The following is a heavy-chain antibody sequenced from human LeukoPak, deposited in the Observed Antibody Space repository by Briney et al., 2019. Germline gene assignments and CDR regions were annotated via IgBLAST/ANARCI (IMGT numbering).Heavy chain of an antibody. Sequence: SETLPLTCTVSGGSLSSYYWSWIRQPPGKGLEWIGYIYYSGSTNYNPSLKSRVTISVDTSKNQFSLKLSSVTAADTAVYYCARAGGDYDILTGYYYSRWYFDLWGRGTLVTVSS. D-gene: IGHD3-9*01. CDR3: ARAGGDYDILTGYYYSRWYFDL. J-gene: IGHJ2*01. CDR1: GGSLSSYY. V-gene: IGHV4-59*01. CDR2: IYYSGST.